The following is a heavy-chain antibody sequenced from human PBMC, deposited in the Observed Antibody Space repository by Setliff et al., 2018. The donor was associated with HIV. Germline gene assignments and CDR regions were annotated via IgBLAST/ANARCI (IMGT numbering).Heavy chain of an antibody. J-gene: IGHJ4*02. Sequence: SETLSLTCAVSGYSISSGYYWGWIRQPPGKGLEWIGYIYHTGATYYKSSLESRLTISVDTSKNQFSLKLNSVTAADTAVYFCARMSISASVYFDYWGQGSQVTVSS. D-gene: IGHD6-25*01. CDR3: ARMSISASVYFDY. CDR2: IYHTGAT. V-gene: IGHV4-38-2*01. CDR1: GYSISSGYY.